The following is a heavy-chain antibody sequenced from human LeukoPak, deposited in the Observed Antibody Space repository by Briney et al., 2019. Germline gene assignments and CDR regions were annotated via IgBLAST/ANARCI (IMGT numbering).Heavy chain of an antibody. D-gene: IGHD5-24*01. Sequence: GESLKISCKGCGYSFTSYWIGWVRQMPGKGLEWMGIIYPGDPDTRYSPSFQGQVTISADKSISTAYLQWSSLKASDSAMYYCARLGDGYTGAFHIWGQGTMVTVSS. V-gene: IGHV5-51*01. J-gene: IGHJ3*02. CDR1: GYSFTSYW. CDR2: IYPGDPDT. CDR3: ARLGDGYTGAFHI.